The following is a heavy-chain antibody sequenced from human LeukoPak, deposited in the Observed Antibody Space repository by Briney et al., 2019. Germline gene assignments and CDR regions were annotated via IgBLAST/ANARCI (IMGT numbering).Heavy chain of an antibody. V-gene: IGHV1-2*02. CDR2: ISPNSGGT. J-gene: IGHJ3*02. CDR1: GYTFTGYC. D-gene: IGHD2-2*01. CDR3: ASSICSSTSCYDLRAFDI. Sequence: ASVKASCKASGYTFTGYCMHWVRQAPGQGLEWMGWISPNSGGTNYAQKFQGRVTMTRDTSISTAYMELSRLRSDDTAVYYCASSICSSTSCYDLRAFDIWGQGTMVTVSS.